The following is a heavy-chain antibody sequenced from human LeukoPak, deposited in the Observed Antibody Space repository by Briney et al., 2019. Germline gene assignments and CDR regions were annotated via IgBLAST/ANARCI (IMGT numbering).Heavy chain of an antibody. Sequence: GESLKISCKGSGYSFTSYWIGWVRQMPGKGLEWMGIIYPGDSDTRYSPSFQGQVTISADKSISTAYLQWSSLKASDTAMYYCARHRKYYYDSSGLDYWGQGTLVTVSS. CDR2: IYPGDSDT. V-gene: IGHV5-51*01. CDR3: ARHRKYYYDSSGLDY. D-gene: IGHD3-22*01. CDR1: GYSFTSYW. J-gene: IGHJ4*02.